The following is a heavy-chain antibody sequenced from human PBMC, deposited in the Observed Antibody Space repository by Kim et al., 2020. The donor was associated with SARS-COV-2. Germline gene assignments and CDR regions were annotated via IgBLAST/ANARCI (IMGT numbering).Heavy chain of an antibody. J-gene: IGHJ6*02. D-gene: IGHD3-22*01. CDR2: IGTAGDT. Sequence: GGSLRLSCAASGFTFSSYDMHWVRQATGKGLEWVSAIGTAGDTYYPGSVKGRFTISRENAKNSLYLQMNSLRAGDTAVYYCAREPPGDYDSSGYYYGGSGMDVWGQGTTVTVSS. CDR1: GFTFSSYD. V-gene: IGHV3-13*04. CDR3: AREPPGDYDSSGYYYGGSGMDV.